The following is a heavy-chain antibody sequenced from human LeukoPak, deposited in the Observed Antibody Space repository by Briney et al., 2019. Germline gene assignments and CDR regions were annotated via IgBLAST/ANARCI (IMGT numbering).Heavy chain of an antibody. CDR2: IYYSGTT. J-gene: IGHJ4*02. CDR3: ARSGCSGESCFYY. V-gene: IGHV4-39*07. Sequence: SETLSLTSTVSGDSITTTTYYWSWIRQPPGKGPEWIGSIYYSGTTYYNPSLTSRLTLSVDTSKNQFSLKLSSVTAADSAVYYCARSGCSGESCFYYWGQGTLVTVSS. D-gene: IGHD2-15*01. CDR1: GDSITTTTYY.